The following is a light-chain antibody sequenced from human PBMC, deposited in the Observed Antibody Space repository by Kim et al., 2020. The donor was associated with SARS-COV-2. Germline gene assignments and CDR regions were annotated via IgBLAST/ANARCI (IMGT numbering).Light chain of an antibody. CDR3: QSYDNSLSNYV. CDR1: DANLCAKMN. Sequence: FTLARPGSDANLCAKMNVNWCQHPPGTAPALLKYDDDNRPSGEHGRFSCSKSGTSASLAIIVLRTVDEGDYYCQSYDNSLSNYVFGIGTKVTVL. CDR2: DDD. J-gene: IGLJ1*01. V-gene: IGLV1-40*01.